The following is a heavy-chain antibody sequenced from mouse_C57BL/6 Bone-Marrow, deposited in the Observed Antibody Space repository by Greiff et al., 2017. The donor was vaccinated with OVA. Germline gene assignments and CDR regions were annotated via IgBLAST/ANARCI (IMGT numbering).Heavy chain of an antibody. CDR1: GYAFTNYL. J-gene: IGHJ2*01. CDR2: INPGSGGT. D-gene: IGHD1-2*01. CDR3: ARLDYGRDY. Sequence: QVQLKQSGAELVRPGTSVKVSCKASGYAFTNYLIEWVKQRPGQGLEWIGVINPGSGGTNYNEKFKGKATLTVDKSSSTAHMELRSLTSEDSAVYYCARLDYGRDYWGQGTTLTVSS. V-gene: IGHV1-54*01.